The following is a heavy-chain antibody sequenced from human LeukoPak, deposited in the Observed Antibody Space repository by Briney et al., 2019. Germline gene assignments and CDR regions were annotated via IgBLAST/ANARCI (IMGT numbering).Heavy chain of an antibody. D-gene: IGHD3-10*01. V-gene: IGHV4-31*11. Sequence: SETLSLTCAVYGGSFSGYYWSWIRQHPGKGLEWIGYIYYSGSTYYNPSLKSRVTISVDTSKNQFSLKLSSVTAADTAVYYCVRETNGSGSYYGNSGRRWFDPWGQGTLVTVSS. J-gene: IGHJ5*02. CDR2: IYYSGST. CDR1: GGSFSGYY. CDR3: VRETNGSGSYYGNSGRRWFDP.